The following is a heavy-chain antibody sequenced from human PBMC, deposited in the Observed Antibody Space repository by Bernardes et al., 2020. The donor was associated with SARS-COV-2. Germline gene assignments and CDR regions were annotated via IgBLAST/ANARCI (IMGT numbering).Heavy chain of an antibody. Sequence: SETLSLTCAVYGGSFRGSYWSWIRQPPGPGLAWIGEINHSGSTNYNPSLKSRVTISVDTSKNQFSLKLSSVTAADTAVYYCARGRCSGGSCYPTNYYYYYYGMDVWGQGTTVTFSS. CDR3: ARGRCSGGSCYPTNYYYYYYGMDV. CDR1: GGSFRGSY. CDR2: INHSGST. J-gene: IGHJ6*02. D-gene: IGHD2-15*01. V-gene: IGHV4-34*01.